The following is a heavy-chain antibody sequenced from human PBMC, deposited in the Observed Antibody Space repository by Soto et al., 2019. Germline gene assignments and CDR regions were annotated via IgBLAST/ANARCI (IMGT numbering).Heavy chain of an antibody. V-gene: IGHV3-30*18. Sequence: PGGSLRLSCAASGFTFSSYGMHWVRQAPGKGLERVAVISYDGSNKYYADSVKGRFTISRDNSKNTLYLQMNSLRAEDTAVYYCAKNRVLYSSSDPFDYWGQGTLVTVSS. D-gene: IGHD6-6*01. CDR2: ISYDGSNK. CDR3: AKNRVLYSSSDPFDY. J-gene: IGHJ4*02. CDR1: GFTFSSYG.